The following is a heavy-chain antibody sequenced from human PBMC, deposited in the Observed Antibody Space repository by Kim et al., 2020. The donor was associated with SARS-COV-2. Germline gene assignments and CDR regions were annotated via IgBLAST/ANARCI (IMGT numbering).Heavy chain of an antibody. CDR3: ARGRTLVVTAIGPNFDY. Sequence: SVKVSCKASGGTFSSYAISWVRQAPGQGLEWMGGIIPIFGTANYAQKFQGRVTITADESTSTAYMELSSLRSEDPAVYYCARGRTLVVTAIGPNFDYWGQGTLVTVSS. J-gene: IGHJ4*02. CDR2: IIPIFGTA. V-gene: IGHV1-69*13. D-gene: IGHD2-21*02. CDR1: GGTFSSYA.